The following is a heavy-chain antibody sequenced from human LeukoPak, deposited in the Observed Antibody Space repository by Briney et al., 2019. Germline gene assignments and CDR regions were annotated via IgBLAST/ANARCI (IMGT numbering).Heavy chain of an antibody. Sequence: GESLKISCKGSGYSFTGYWIGWVRQMPGKGLEWMGIIYPGDSDTRYSPSFQGQVTISADKSISTAYLQWSSLKASDTAMYYCARPRAYYYDSSLGFDYWGQGTLVTVSS. CDR2: IYPGDSDT. V-gene: IGHV5-51*01. J-gene: IGHJ4*02. CDR3: ARPRAYYYDSSLGFDY. CDR1: GYSFTGYW. D-gene: IGHD3-22*01.